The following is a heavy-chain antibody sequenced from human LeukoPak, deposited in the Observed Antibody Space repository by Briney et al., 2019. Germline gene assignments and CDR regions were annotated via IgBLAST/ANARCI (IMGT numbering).Heavy chain of an antibody. D-gene: IGHD3-22*01. CDR1: GYSISSGYY. CDR2: NYHSGST. Sequence: SETLSLTCAVSGYSISSGYYWGWIRQPPGKGLEWIGSNYHSGSTYYNPSLKNRVAISVDTSKNQFSLKLTAVTAADTAVYYCAIYVGTYYYDSSGPIEYWGQGTLVTVSS. CDR3: AIYVGTYYYDSSGPIEY. J-gene: IGHJ4*02. V-gene: IGHV4-38-2*01.